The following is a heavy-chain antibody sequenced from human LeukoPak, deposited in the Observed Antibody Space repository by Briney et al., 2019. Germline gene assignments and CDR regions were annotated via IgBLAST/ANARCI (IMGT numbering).Heavy chain of an antibody. CDR1: GFTFTSSA. J-gene: IGHJ4*02. V-gene: IGHV1-58*02. Sequence: ASVKVSCKASGFTFTSSAMQWVRQARGQRLEWIGWIVVGSGNTNYAQKFQERVTITRDMSTSTAYMELNSLRAEDTAVYYCARDQDSSGWHPMIGIDYWGQGTLVTVSS. CDR2: IVVGSGNT. CDR3: ARDQDSSGWHPMIGIDY. D-gene: IGHD6-19*01.